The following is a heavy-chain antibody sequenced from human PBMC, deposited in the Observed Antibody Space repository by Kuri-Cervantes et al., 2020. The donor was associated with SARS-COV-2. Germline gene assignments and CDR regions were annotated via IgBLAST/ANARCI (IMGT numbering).Heavy chain of an antibody. CDR3: ARGIGAAVAGTLITIYYYYSMDV. J-gene: IGHJ6*02. CDR1: GFTFSSYS. CDR2: INHSGST. Sequence: ESLKISCAASGFTFSSYSMSWVRQPPGKGLEWIGEINHSGSTNYNPSLKSRVTISVDTSKNQFSLKLSSVTAADTAVYYCARGIGAAVAGTLITIYYYYSMDVWGQGTTVTVSS. V-gene: IGHV4-34*01. D-gene: IGHD6-19*01.